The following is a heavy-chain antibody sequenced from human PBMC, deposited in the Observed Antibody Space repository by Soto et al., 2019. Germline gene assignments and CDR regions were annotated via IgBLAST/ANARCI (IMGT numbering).Heavy chain of an antibody. V-gene: IGHV1-69*13. CDR2: IIPIFGTA. Sequence: SVKVSCKASGGTFSSYAISWVRQAPGQGLEWMGGIIPIFGTANYAQKFQGRVTITADESTSTAYMELSSLRSEDTAVYYCATGSFTSTGGRIGYHYNAMDVWGQGTTVTVSS. J-gene: IGHJ6*02. D-gene: IGHD1-1*01. CDR1: GGTFSSYA. CDR3: ATGSFTSTGGRIGYHYNAMDV.